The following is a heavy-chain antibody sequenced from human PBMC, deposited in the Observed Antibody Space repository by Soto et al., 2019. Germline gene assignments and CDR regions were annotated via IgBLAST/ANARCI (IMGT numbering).Heavy chain of an antibody. Sequence: QVQLVESGGGLVKPGGSLRLSCAASGFTFSDYYISWIRQAPGKGLEWVSYISSSGSIIYYADSVKGRFTISRDNAKNSLYLKMISLRAEDTAVYYCARDLGYYDSDGYCDYWGQGTLVTVSS. V-gene: IGHV3-11*01. CDR2: ISSSGSII. J-gene: IGHJ4*02. D-gene: IGHD3-22*01. CDR3: ARDLGYYDSDGYCDY. CDR1: GFTFSDYY.